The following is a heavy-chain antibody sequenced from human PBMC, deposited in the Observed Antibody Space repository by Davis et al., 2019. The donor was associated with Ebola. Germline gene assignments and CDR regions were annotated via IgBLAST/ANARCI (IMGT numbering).Heavy chain of an antibody. CDR2: VNHSATP. CDR3: GGGGGIGNPTGDY. CDR1: GGSFSGYY. V-gene: IGHV4-34*01. Sequence: MPSETLSLTCAVYGGSFSGYYWSWIRQPPGKGLEWIGEVNHSATPNYNPSLKSRVTISRDTSKNQFSLTLTSVTAADTAVYYCGGGGGIGNPTGDYWGQGTLVTVSS. J-gene: IGHJ4*02. D-gene: IGHD4-23*01.